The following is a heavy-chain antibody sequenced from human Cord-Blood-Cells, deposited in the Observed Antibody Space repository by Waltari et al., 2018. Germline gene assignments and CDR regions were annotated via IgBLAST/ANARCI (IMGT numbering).Heavy chain of an antibody. D-gene: IGHD2-2*01. V-gene: IGHV4-38-2*02. CDR2: IYHSGPT. Sequence: QVQLQESGPGLVKPSETLSLTCTVSGYSISSGYYWGWIRQPPGKGLEWIGSIYHSGPTHYNPSLKSRVTISVDTSKNQFSLKLSSVTAADTAVYYCARDSIEYQLLSAYYYYYYRDVWGKGTTVTVSS. CDR3: ARDSIEYQLLSAYYYYYYRDV. J-gene: IGHJ6*03. CDR1: GYSISSGYY.